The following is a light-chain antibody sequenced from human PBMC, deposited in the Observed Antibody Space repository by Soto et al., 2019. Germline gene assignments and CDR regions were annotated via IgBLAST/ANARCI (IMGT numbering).Light chain of an antibody. CDR1: QSVSSSY. Sequence: EIALTQSPGTLFLSPWERATLSCRASQSVSSSYLAWYQKKPGQAPRLLIYGASSRATGIPDRFSGSGSGTDFTLTISRLEPEDFAVYYCQQYWTFGQGTKVDIK. CDR2: GAS. J-gene: IGKJ1*01. CDR3: QQYWT. V-gene: IGKV3-20*01.